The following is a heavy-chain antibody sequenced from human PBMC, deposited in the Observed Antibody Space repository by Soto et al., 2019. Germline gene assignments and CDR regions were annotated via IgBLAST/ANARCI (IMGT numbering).Heavy chain of an antibody. CDR2: ISGSGGST. D-gene: IGHD4-4*01. J-gene: IGHJ4*02. V-gene: IGHV3-23*01. Sequence: EVQLLESGGGLVQPGGSLRLSCAASGFTFSSYAMSWVRQAPGKGLEWVSAISGSGGSTYYADSVKGRCSISIDNSKNPLYMLIHSLRAEDTAVYYCAKGLGLSSNRVFLDYWGQGHLVTVSS. CDR3: AKGLGLSSNRVFLDY. CDR1: GFTFSSYA.